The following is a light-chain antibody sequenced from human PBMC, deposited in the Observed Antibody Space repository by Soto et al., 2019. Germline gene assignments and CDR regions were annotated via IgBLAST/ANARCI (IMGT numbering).Light chain of an antibody. CDR3: QKYNSALS. Sequence: DIPMTQSPSSLSASVGDRVTITCRASQGISNYLAWYQQKPGKVPKLLIYAASTLQSGVPSRFSGSGSGTDFTLTTSSLQPEDVATYYCQKYNSALSFGPGTKVDIK. V-gene: IGKV1-27*01. CDR2: AAS. CDR1: QGISNY. J-gene: IGKJ3*01.